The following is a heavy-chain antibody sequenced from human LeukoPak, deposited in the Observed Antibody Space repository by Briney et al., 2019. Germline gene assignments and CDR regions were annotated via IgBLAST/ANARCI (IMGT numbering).Heavy chain of an antibody. J-gene: IGHJ4*02. CDR3: ARVGDGYNFGYFDY. Sequence: QPGGSLRLSCAASGFTFSSYAMSWVRQAPGKGLEWVAVISYDGSNKYYADSVKGRFTISRDNSKNTLYLQMNSLRAEDTAVYYCARVGDGYNFGYFDYWGQGTLVTVSS. V-gene: IGHV3-30-3*01. CDR2: ISYDGSNK. CDR1: GFTFSSYA. D-gene: IGHD5-24*01.